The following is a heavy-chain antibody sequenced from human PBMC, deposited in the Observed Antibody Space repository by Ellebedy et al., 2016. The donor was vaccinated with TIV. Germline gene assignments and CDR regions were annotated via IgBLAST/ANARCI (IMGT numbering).Heavy chain of an antibody. V-gene: IGHV3-53*01. CDR3: ARGEAGTSWYYHFDL. Sequence: GESLKISCAASGFIVSDNYMSWVRQAPGKGLEWVSSVYSGGGTVYAASVKGRFTTSRDSSNNTLYLQMNNLRVDDTAVYYWARGEAGTSWYYHFDLWGQGTLITVSS. CDR2: VYSGGGT. CDR1: GFIVSDNY. J-gene: IGHJ4*02. D-gene: IGHD6-13*01.